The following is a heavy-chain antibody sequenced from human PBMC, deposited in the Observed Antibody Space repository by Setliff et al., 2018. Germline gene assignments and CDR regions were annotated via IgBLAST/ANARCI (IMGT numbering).Heavy chain of an antibody. J-gene: IGHJ6*03. CDR1: GFSVGSTY. Sequence: VSLRLSCEASGFSVGSTYMIWVRQAPGKGLEWVAHISYSSGSISYADSVKGRFTISRDNAKNSLSLQMNSLRVEDTALYYCARASRFGTIVYRGDYYMDVWGKGTTVTVSS. V-gene: IGHV3-48*04. CDR2: ISYSSGSI. CDR3: ARASRFGTIVYRGDYYMDV. D-gene: IGHD3-16*02.